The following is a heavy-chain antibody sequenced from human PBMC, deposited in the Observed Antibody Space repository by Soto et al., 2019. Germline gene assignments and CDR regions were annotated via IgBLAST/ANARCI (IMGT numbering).Heavy chain of an antibody. V-gene: IGHV1-18*01. CDR1: GYTFTSYG. Sequence: QVQLVQSGAEVQKPGASVKVSCKASGYTFTSYGITWVRQYHGKGLGWVGWISADNGNTNYAQQLQGRVTMPTDTTKTTAYMEVRSPRSEDTALYYGARSSGTSYLCFDPWGQGTLLPVYS. CDR2: ISADNGNT. J-gene: IGHJ5*02. CDR3: ARSSGTSYLCFDP. D-gene: IGHD1-26*01.